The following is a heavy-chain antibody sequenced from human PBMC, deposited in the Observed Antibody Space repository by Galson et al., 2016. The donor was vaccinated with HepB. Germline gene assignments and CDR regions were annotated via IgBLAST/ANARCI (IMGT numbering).Heavy chain of an antibody. Sequence: SLRLSCAVSGFTFTDYYMTWIRQAPGKGLEWLSYSSSSGNNLKYADSVRGRFTISRDNSKNSMFLQMNSLTADDTAVYYCVRGQQYPLLRYYFDYWGQGALVTVSS. CDR2: SSSSGNNL. J-gene: IGHJ4*02. V-gene: IGHV3-11*04. D-gene: IGHD3-22*01. CDR1: GFTFTDYY. CDR3: VRGQQYPLLRYYFDY.